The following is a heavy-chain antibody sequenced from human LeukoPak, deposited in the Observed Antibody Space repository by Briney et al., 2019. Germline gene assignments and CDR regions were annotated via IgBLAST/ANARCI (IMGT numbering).Heavy chain of an antibody. Sequence: GGSLRPSCAASGFTFSSYSMNWVRQAPGKGLEWVSYISSSSTTIYYADSVKGRFTVSRDNAKNSLYLQMNSLGDEDTTVYYCAREGYSYGRNYFDYWGQGTLVTVSS. V-gene: IGHV3-48*02. CDR2: ISSSSTTI. D-gene: IGHD5-18*01. CDR1: GFTFSSYS. J-gene: IGHJ4*02. CDR3: AREGYSYGRNYFDY.